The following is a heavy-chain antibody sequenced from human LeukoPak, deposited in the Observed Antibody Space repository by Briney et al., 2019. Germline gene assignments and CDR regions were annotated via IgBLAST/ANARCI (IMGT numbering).Heavy chain of an antibody. CDR3: AKDSPSPYDFWSGYLDY. D-gene: IGHD3-3*01. CDR1: GFTFSSYG. V-gene: IGHV3-30*18. J-gene: IGHJ4*02. Sequence: GGSLRLSCAASGFTFSSYGMHWVRQAPGKGLEWVAVISYDGSNKYYADSVKGRFTISRDNSKNTLYLQMNSLRAEDTAVYYCAKDSPSPYDFWSGYLDYWGQGTLVTVSS. CDR2: ISYDGSNK.